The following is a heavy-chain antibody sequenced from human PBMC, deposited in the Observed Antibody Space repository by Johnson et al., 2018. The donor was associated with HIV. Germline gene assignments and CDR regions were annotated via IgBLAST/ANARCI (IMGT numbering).Heavy chain of an antibody. J-gene: IGHJ3*02. CDR3: AKVSLYSKVSGIPFDAFDI. Sequence: MQLVESGGGLVQPGGSLRLSCAASGFTFSSYAMSWVRQAPGKGLEWVSAISGSGGSTYYADSVKGRFTISRDNSKNTLYLQMNSLRAEDTAVYYCAKVSLYSKVSGIPFDAFDIWGQGTVVTVSP. CDR2: ISGSGGST. D-gene: IGHD4-11*01. V-gene: IGHV3-23*04. CDR1: GFTFSSYA.